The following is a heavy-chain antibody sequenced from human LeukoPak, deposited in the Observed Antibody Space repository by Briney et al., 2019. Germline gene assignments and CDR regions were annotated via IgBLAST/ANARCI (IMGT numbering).Heavy chain of an antibody. D-gene: IGHD3-22*01. CDR2: SNPNSGGT. Sequence: GASVKVSCKASGYTFTGYYMHWVRQAPGQGLEGMGWSNPNSGGTNYAQKFQGRVTMTRDTSISTAYMELSRLRSDDTAVYYCARDYHYYDSSGYYMAYWGQGPLVTVSS. V-gene: IGHV1-2*02. J-gene: IGHJ4*02. CDR1: GYTFTGYY. CDR3: ARDYHYYDSSGYYMAY.